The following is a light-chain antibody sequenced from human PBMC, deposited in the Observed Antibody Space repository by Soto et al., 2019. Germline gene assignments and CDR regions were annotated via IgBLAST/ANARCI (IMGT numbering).Light chain of an antibody. CDR3: AAWDDRLNGYV. V-gene: IGLV2-14*02. CDR2: EGS. CDR1: SSDVGSYNL. J-gene: IGLJ1*01. Sequence: QSALTQPASVSGSPGQSITISCTGTSSDVGSYNLVSWYQQHPGKAPKLMIYEGSKRPSGVPDRFSGSKSGTSASLAISGLQSEDEAVYYCAAWDDRLNGYVFGTGTKPTVL.